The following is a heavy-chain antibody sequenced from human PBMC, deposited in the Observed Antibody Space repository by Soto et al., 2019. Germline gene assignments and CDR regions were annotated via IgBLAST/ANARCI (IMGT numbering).Heavy chain of an antibody. Sequence: SETLSLTCPVSGCSIRSYYWSWIRQPPGKGLEWIGYIYYSGSTNYNPSLKSRVTISVDTSKNQFSLKLSSVTAADTAVYYCARVTYYYGSGSYYYYYGMDVWGQGTTVTVPS. J-gene: IGHJ6*02. CDR2: IYYSGST. CDR1: GCSIRSYY. CDR3: ARVTYYYGSGSYYYYYGMDV. V-gene: IGHV4-59*01. D-gene: IGHD3-10*01.